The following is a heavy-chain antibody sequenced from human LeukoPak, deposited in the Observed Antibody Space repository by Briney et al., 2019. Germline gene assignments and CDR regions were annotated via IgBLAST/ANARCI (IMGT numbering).Heavy chain of an antibody. D-gene: IGHD5-24*01. J-gene: IGHJ4*02. CDR3: ARDGEMAYYYFDY. CDR2: IIPILGIA. CDR1: GYTFTSYG. Sequence: ASVKVSCKASGYTFTSYGISWVRQAPGQGLEWMGRIIPILGIANYAQKFQGRVTITADKSTSTAYMELSSLRSEDTAVYYCARDGEMAYYYFDYWGQGTLVTVSS. V-gene: IGHV1-69*04.